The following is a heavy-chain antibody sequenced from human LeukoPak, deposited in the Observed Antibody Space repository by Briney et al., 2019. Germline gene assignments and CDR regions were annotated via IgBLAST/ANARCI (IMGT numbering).Heavy chain of an antibody. D-gene: IGHD4-17*01. CDR2: VSGSGDST. Sequence: GGSLRLSCAASGFTFRLYGMSWVRQAPGKGLEWVSAVSGSGDSTYYAGSVKGRFTISRDNSKNTVYLQMNSLRAEDTAVYYCAKFWDFGDYAIDYWGQGTLVTVSS. V-gene: IGHV3-23*01. CDR1: GFTFRLYG. CDR3: AKFWDFGDYAIDY. J-gene: IGHJ4*02.